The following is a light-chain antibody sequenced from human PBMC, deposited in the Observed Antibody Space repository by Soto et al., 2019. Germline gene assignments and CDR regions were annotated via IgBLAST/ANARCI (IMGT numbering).Light chain of an antibody. CDR1: QSISSW. CDR2: DAS. CDR3: QQYNSYSPVYT. J-gene: IGKJ2*01. V-gene: IGKV1-5*01. Sequence: DIQMTQSPSTLSASVGDRVTITCRASQSISSWLAWYQQKPGKAPKLLIYDASSLESGVPSRFSGSGSGTEFTLTISSLQPDDFAPYYCQQYNSYSPVYTFGQGTKLEIK.